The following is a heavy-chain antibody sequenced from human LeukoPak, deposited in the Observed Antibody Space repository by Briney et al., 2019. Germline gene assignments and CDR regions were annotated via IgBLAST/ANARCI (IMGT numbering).Heavy chain of an antibody. D-gene: IGHD3-10*01. Sequence: GASVKVSCKASGGTFSSYAISWVRQAPGQGLEWMGRIIPILGIANYAQKFQGRVTITADKSTSTAYMELSSLRSEDTAVYYCARASVVRGVPYYYYGMDVWGQGTTVTVSS. CDR3: ARASVVRGVPYYYYGMDV. V-gene: IGHV1-69*04. J-gene: IGHJ6*02. CDR1: GGTFSSYA. CDR2: IIPILGIA.